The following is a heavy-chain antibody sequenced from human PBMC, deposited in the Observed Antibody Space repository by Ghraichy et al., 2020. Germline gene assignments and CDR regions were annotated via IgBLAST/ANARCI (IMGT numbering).Heavy chain of an antibody. J-gene: IGHJ6*01. CDR3: ARDVVPAATKYGWEV. CDR1: GGSISSYY. D-gene: IGHD2-2*01. Sequence: SETLSPTCTVSGGSISSYYWNWIRQPPGKGLEWIGYIYYSGSTNYNSSLKSRVTISVDPSKNQFSLKLSSVTAAETAVYYCARDVVPAATKYGWEVWGQG. V-gene: IGHV4-59*01. CDR2: IYYSGST.